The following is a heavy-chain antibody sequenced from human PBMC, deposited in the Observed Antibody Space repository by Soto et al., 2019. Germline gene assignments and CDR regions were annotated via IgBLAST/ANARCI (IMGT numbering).Heavy chain of an antibody. CDR2: IIPIFGTA. D-gene: IGHD6-13*01. CDR1: GGTFSSYA. CDR3: ARSAARNAFDI. V-gene: IGHV1-69*06. Sequence: ASVTFSCTASGGTFSSYAISWVRQAPGQGLEWMGGIIPIFGTANYAQKFQGRVTITADKSTSTAYMELSSLRSEDTAVYYCARSAARNAFDIWGQGTMVTVSS. J-gene: IGHJ3*02.